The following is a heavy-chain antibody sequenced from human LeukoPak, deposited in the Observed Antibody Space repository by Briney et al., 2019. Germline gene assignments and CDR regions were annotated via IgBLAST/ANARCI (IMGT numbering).Heavy chain of an antibody. D-gene: IGHD2-2*01. V-gene: IGHV5-51*01. CDR3: ARPECSSTRCYLYFQH. CDR1: GYSFTSYW. J-gene: IGHJ1*01. CDR2: IYPADSQT. Sequence: KPGESLKISCKGSGYSFTSYWIGWVRQMPGKGLEWMGIIYPADSQTRYSPSFQGQVTISADKSISTAYLQWSSLKASDTAIYYCARPECSSTRCYLYFQHWGQGTLVTVSS.